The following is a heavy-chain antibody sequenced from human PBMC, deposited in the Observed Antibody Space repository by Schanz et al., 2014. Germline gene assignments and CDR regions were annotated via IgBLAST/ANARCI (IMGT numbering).Heavy chain of an antibody. V-gene: IGHV1-69*04. CDR2: IIPILDIT. CDR1: GGTFSSFA. Sequence: QVQLVQSGAEVKKPGSSVKVSCKASGGTFSSFAIFWVRQAPGQGLEWMGTIIPILDITNYAQKFQGRVTITADKSTSTAYMELSNLRSEDTAVYYCARGVLGSGYRQQYYFDHWGQGTLVTVSS. J-gene: IGHJ4*02. CDR3: ARGVLGSGYRQQYYFDH. D-gene: IGHD3-3*01.